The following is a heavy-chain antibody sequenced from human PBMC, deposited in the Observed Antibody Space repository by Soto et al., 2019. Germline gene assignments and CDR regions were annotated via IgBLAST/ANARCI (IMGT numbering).Heavy chain of an antibody. CDR2: ISYDGSNK. CDR3: AKEIGYCSSTSCYTGVNYYYGMDV. Sequence: QVQLVESGGGVVQPGRSLRLSCAASGFTSSSYGMHWVRQAPGKGLEWVAVISYDGSNKYYADSVKGRFTISRDNSKNTLYLQMNSLRAEDTAVYYCAKEIGYCSSTSCYTGVNYYYGMDVWGQGTTVTVSS. V-gene: IGHV3-30*18. D-gene: IGHD2-2*02. J-gene: IGHJ6*02. CDR1: GFTSSSYG.